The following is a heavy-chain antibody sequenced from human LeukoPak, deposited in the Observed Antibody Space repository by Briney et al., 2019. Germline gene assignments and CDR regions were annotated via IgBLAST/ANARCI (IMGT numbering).Heavy chain of an antibody. Sequence: ASVKVSCKASGYTFTSYYMHWVRQAPGQGLEWMGIINPSGGSTSYAQKFQGRVTMTRDTSTSTVYMELSSLRSEDTAVYYCASSRFRFYFDYWGQGTLVTVSS. V-gene: IGHV1-46*01. J-gene: IGHJ4*02. CDR3: ASSRFRFYFDY. CDR2: INPSGGST. D-gene: IGHD3-16*02. CDR1: GYTFTSYY.